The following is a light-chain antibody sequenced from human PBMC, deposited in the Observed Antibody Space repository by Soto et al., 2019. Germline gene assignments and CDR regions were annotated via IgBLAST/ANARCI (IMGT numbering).Light chain of an antibody. CDR3: QSYDSSLSIWV. V-gene: IGLV1-40*01. J-gene: IGLJ3*02. Sequence: QSVLTQPPSVSGAPGQRVTISCTGSSSNTGAGYDVHWYQQLPGTVPKLLIYANNNRPSGVPDRFSGSKSGTSASLSITGLQAEDEADYYCQSYDSSLSIWVFGGGTKLTVL. CDR1: SSNTGAGYD. CDR2: ANN.